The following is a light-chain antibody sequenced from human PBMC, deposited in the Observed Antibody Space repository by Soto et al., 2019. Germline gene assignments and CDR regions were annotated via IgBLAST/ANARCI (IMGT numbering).Light chain of an antibody. J-gene: IGKJ1*01. CDR3: QQYNNWPPDRT. CDR1: QSVGSN. Sequence: EIVMTQSPATPSVSPGERATLSCRASQSVGSNLAWYQQKPGQAPRLLIYGASTRATGIPARFSGSGSGTEFTLTISSLQSEDVAIYFCQQYNNWPPDRTFGQGTKVEIK. CDR2: GAS. V-gene: IGKV3-15*01.